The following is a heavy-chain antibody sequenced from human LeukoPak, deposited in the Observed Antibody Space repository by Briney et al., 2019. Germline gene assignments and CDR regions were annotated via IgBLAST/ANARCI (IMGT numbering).Heavy chain of an antibody. V-gene: IGHV4-34*01. D-gene: IGHD1-14*01. CDR3: ARERRKDY. J-gene: IGHJ4*02. CDR2: INHSGST. Sequence: PSETLSLTCAVYGGSFSGYYWSWIRQPPGKGLEWIGEINHSGSTNYNPSLKSRVTISVDTSRNQFSLSVNLVTAADTAAYFCARERRKDYWGQGILVTVSS. CDR1: GGSFSGYY.